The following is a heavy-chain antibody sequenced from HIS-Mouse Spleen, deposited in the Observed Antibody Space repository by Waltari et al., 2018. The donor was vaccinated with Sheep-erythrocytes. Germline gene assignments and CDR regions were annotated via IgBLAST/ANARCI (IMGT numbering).Heavy chain of an antibody. J-gene: IGHJ4*02. Sequence: QVQLVESGGGVVQPGRSLRLSCAASGFTFSSYGMHWVRQAPGKGREGVEVISYDGSNKNYADSVKGRFTISRDNSKNTLYLQMNSLRAEDTAVYYCAKREGYSNYYFDYWGQGTLVTVSS. CDR3: AKREGYSNYYFDY. CDR1: GFTFSSYG. CDR2: ISYDGSNK. D-gene: IGHD4-4*01. V-gene: IGHV3-30*18.